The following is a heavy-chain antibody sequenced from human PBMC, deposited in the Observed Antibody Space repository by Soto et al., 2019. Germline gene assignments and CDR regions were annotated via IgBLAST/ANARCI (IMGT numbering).Heavy chain of an antibody. CDR2: ISFDGNNK. J-gene: IGHJ4*02. CDR1: GFTFSSYA. D-gene: IGHD2-2*01. Sequence: GGSLRLSCAASGFTFSSYALHWVRQAPGRGLEWVALISFDGNNKYYANSVKGRFTISRDNSKNTLYLQMSSLRAEDTTVYYCGRCSSTSCHLGADYWGQGTLVTVSS. CDR3: GRCSSTSCHLGADY. V-gene: IGHV3-30-3*01.